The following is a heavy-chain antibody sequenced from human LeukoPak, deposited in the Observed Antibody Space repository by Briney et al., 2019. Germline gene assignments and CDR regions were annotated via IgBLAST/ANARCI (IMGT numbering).Heavy chain of an antibody. CDR1: GDSIKSYY. J-gene: IGHJ4*02. V-gene: IGHV4-59*08. CDR3: AGHHPRNTVDF. D-gene: IGHD2/OR15-2a*01. Sequence: SETLSLTCSVSGDSIKSYYWNWIRQPPGKGLEWIGYTHYSGRSNNNPSFKSRVTMSVDTSKNQLSLKLNSVTAADTAVYYCAGHHPRNTVDFWGQGTLVTVSS. CDR2: THYSGRS.